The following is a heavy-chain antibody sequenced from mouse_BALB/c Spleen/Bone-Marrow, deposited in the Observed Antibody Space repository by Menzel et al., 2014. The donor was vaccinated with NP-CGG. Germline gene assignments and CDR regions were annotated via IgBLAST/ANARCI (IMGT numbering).Heavy chain of an antibody. J-gene: IGHJ4*01. CDR2: IDPANGNT. CDR3: ARAYYGNYPYAMDY. CDR1: GFNIKDTY. V-gene: IGHV14-3*02. D-gene: IGHD2-10*01. Sequence: EVKLVESGAELVKPGASVKLSCTASGFNIKDTYMHWVKQRPEQGLEWIGRIDPANGNTKYDPKFQGKATITADTSSNTASLQLSSLTSEDTAVYFCARAYYGNYPYAMDYWGQGTSITVSS.